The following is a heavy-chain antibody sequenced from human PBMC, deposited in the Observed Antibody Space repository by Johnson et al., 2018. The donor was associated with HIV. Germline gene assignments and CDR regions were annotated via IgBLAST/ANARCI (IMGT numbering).Heavy chain of an antibody. V-gene: IGHV3-9*01. J-gene: IGHJ3*02. CDR3: AKGQSSGYPKDAFDI. CDR1: GFTFDDYA. Sequence: VQLVESGGGLIQPGGSLRLSCAASGFTFDDYAMHWVRQAPGKGLEWVSGISWNSGSIGYADSVKGRFTISRDNSKNTLYLQMNSLRAEETAVYYCAKGQSSGYPKDAFDIWGQGTMVIVSS. D-gene: IGHD3-22*01. CDR2: ISWNSGSI.